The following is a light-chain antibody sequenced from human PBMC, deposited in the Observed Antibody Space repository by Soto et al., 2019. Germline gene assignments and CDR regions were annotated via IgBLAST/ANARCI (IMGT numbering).Light chain of an antibody. CDR3: QQYDTPPPLT. CDR1: QSVTSNY. J-gene: IGKJ4*01. V-gene: IGKV3-20*01. CDR2: GAS. Sequence: EIVLTQSPGTLPLSPGDRATLSCRASQSVTSNYLAWYQQKPGQDPRLLLYGASSRAIGIPDRFSGSGSGTDFPLTISVLEPEDFAVSYCQQYDTPPPLTFGGGTKVEIK.